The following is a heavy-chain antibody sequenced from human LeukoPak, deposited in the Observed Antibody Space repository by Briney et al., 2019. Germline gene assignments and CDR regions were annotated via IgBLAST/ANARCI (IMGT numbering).Heavy chain of an antibody. D-gene: IGHD6-19*01. CDR1: GFTFDDYA. CDR2: ISWNSGSI. V-gene: IGHV3-9*01. Sequence: PGRSLRLSCAASGFTFDDYAMHWVRQAPGKGLEWASGISWNSGSIGYADSVKGRFTISRDNAKNSLYLQMNSLRAEDTALYYCAKDRLSGLSNWFDPWGQGTLVTVSS. CDR3: AKDRLSGLSNWFDP. J-gene: IGHJ5*02.